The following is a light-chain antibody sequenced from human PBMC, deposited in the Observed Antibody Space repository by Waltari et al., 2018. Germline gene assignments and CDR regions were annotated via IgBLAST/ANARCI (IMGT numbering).Light chain of an antibody. CDR3: QTWGAGIRV. Sequence: QLVLTQSPSASASLGASVKLTCTLSSGHSTYAIAWHQQQPEKGPRSLMKINRDGSHIKGDGIPDRFSGSRSGAELYLTISSLQSEDEADYYCQTWGAGIRVFGGGTKLTVL. CDR1: SGHSTYA. V-gene: IGLV4-69*01. J-gene: IGLJ3*02. CDR2: INRDGSH.